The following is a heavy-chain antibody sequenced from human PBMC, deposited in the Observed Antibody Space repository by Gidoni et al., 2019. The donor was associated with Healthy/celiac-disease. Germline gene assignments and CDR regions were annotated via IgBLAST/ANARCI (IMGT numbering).Heavy chain of an antibody. CDR1: GFTFSSYE. D-gene: IGHD1-26*01. CDR3: ARDHIVGATGFDY. V-gene: IGHV3-48*03. J-gene: IGHJ4*02. Sequence: EVQLVESGGGLVQPGGSLRLSCAASGFTFSSYEMNWVRQAPGKGLECVSYISSSGSTIYYADSVKGRFTISRDNAKNSLYLQMNSLRAEDTAVYYCARDHIVGATGFDYWGQGTLVTVSS. CDR2: ISSSGSTI.